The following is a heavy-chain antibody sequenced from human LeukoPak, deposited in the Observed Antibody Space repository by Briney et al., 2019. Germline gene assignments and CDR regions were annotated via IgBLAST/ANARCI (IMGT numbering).Heavy chain of an antibody. CDR1: GGSFSGYY. Sequence: NPSETLSLTCAVYGGSFSGYYWSWIRQPPGKGLEWIGEINHSGSTNYNPSLKSRVTISVDTSKNQFSLKLSSVTAADTAVYYCARGRSPIVVVPAATGHYYYGMDVWGQGTTVTVSS. CDR3: ARGRSPIVVVPAATGHYYYGMDV. D-gene: IGHD2-2*01. J-gene: IGHJ6*02. V-gene: IGHV4-34*01. CDR2: INHSGST.